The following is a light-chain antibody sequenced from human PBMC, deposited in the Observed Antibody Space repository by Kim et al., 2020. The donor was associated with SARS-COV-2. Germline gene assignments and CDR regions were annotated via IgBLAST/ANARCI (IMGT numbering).Light chain of an antibody. Sequence: DIQMTQSPSTLSASVGARVTITCRASQNVNKWVAWYQQKPGQAPKLLIYKASTLETGGPSRFSGSGSGTEYTLTISNLQDEDFATYYCQQYNTYSPTFGQGTKVDIK. CDR1: QNVNKW. CDR3: QQYNTYSPT. CDR2: KAS. V-gene: IGKV1-5*03. J-gene: IGKJ1*01.